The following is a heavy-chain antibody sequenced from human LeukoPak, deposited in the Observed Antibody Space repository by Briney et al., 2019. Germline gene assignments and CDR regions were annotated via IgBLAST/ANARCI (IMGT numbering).Heavy chain of an antibody. D-gene: IGHD3-22*01. J-gene: IGHJ4*02. Sequence: SETLSLTCTVSGGSISSSSYYWGRIRQPPGKGLEWIGSIYYSGSTHYNPSLKSRVTISVDTSKNQFYLKLSSVTAADTAVYYCACLTYYYDSSGSAEDYWGQGTLVTVSS. V-gene: IGHV4-39*07. CDR1: GGSISSSSYY. CDR2: IYYSGST. CDR3: ACLTYYYDSSGSAEDY.